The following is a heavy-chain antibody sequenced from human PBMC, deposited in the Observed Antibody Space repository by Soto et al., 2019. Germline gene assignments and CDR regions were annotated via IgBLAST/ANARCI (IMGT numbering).Heavy chain of an antibody. J-gene: IGHJ4*02. CDR3: AKDRQFRSYYESAGHYNN. D-gene: IGHD3-9*01. CDR2: ISGSGAIT. V-gene: IGHV3-23*01. Sequence: VQLLASGGGLVQPGGSLRLSCVASGFTFKNYDMRWVRQAPGKGLEWVSCISGSGAITYYADSVRGRFTISRDNSKNTQYLQLNSLGAEDTAIYYCAKDRQFRSYYESAGHYNNWGQVTLVTVSS. CDR1: GFTFKNYD.